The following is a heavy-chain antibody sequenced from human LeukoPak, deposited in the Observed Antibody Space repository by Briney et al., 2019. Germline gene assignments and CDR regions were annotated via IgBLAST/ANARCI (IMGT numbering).Heavy chain of an antibody. J-gene: IGHJ4*02. CDR2: FDPEDGET. V-gene: IGHV1-24*01. CDR1: GYTPTELS. D-gene: IGHD2-2*01. CDR3: ATEGYCSSTSCWRGFGH. Sequence: ASVRVSCKVSGYTPTELSMHWVRQAPGKGLEWMGGFDPEDGETIYAQKFQGRVTMTEDTSTDTAYMELSSLRSEDTAVYYCATEGYCSSTSCWRGFGHWGQGTLVTVSS.